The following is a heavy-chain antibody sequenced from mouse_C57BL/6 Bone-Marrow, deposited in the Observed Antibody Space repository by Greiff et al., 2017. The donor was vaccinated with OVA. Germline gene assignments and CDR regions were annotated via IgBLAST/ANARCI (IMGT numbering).Heavy chain of an antibody. D-gene: IGHD1-1*01. CDR1: GFTFSDYY. CDR3: ARLGGSSYAMDY. CDR2: INYDGSST. V-gene: IGHV5-16*01. J-gene: IGHJ4*01. Sequence: EVKLVESEGGLVQPGSSMKLSCTASGFTFSDYYMAWVRQVPEKGLEWVANINYDGSSTYYLDSLKSRFIISRDNAKNILYLQMSSLKSEDTATYYCARLGGSSYAMDYWGQGTSVTVSS.